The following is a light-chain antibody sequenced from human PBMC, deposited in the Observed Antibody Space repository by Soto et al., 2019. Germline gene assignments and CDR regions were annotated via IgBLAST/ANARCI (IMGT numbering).Light chain of an antibody. J-gene: IGKJ4*01. V-gene: IGKV3-15*01. Sequence: EIVMTQSPATLSVSPGEGATLSCRASQSLSSHLAWYQQKPGQSPSLLIYGASTRATGLPARFSGSGSGTEFTLTISSLQSEDFAVSYCQQYNNWPLTFGGGTQVEIK. CDR2: GAS. CDR1: QSLSSH. CDR3: QQYNNWPLT.